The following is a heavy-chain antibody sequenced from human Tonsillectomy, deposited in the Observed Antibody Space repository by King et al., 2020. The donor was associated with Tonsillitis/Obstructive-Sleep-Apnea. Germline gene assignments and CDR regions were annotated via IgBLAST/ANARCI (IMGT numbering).Heavy chain of an antibody. D-gene: IGHD3-3*01. CDR3: AREQDDFWRGYYGLY. Sequence: VQLVESGGGLVQPGGSLRLSCAASGFTFSSYSMNWVRQALGKGLEWCSYISSMSSTIYYADSVKGRFTISMDNAKNSLYLQMNSLRDEDTAVYYCAREQDDFWRGYYGLYWGQGTLVTVSS. V-gene: IGHV3-48*02. J-gene: IGHJ4*02. CDR2: ISSMSSTI. CDR1: GFTFSSYS.